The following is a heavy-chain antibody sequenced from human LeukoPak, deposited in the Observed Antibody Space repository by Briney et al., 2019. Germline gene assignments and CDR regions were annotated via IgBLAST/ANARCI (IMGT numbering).Heavy chain of an antibody. Sequence: KSSETLSLTCTVSGGSISSSNWWSWVRQPPGKGLEWIGEIYHSGSTNYNPSLKSRVTISVDKSKNQFSLKLSSVTAADTAVYYCAIYSSNLYYFDYWGQGTLVTVSS. CDR3: AIYSSNLYYFDY. CDR2: IYHSGST. CDR1: GGSISSSNW. V-gene: IGHV4-4*02. J-gene: IGHJ4*02. D-gene: IGHD5-18*01.